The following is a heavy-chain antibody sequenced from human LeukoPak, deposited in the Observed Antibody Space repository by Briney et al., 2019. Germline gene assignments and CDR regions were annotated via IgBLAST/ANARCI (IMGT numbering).Heavy chain of an antibody. CDR2: ISSSSSYI. D-gene: IGHD6-19*01. CDR3: ARGLGSGGFDY. V-gene: IGHV3-21*01. Sequence: PGGSLRLACAASGFTFSSYSMNWVRQAPGKGLEWVSSISSSSSYIYYADSVKGRFTISRDNAKNSLYLQMNSLRAEDTAVYYCARGLGSGGFDYWGQGTLVTVSS. CDR1: GFTFSSYS. J-gene: IGHJ4*02.